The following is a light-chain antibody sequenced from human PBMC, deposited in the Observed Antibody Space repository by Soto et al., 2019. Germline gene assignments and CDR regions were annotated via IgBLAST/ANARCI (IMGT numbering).Light chain of an antibody. V-gene: IGLV1-40*02. CDR1: RSNIGSNL. CDR2: YNN. J-gene: IGLJ2*01. CDR3: QSYDSSLSGHVV. Sequence: QSAVTQPPSVSGTPGQRVTIFCSGRRSNIGSNLVYWYQQLPGTAPKLLIYYNNNRPSGVPDRFSGSKSGTSAFLAITGLQADDEADYYCQSYDSSLSGHVVFGGGTQLTVL.